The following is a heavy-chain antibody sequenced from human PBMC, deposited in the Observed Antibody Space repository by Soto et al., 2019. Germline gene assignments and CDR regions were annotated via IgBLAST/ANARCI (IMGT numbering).Heavy chain of an antibody. V-gene: IGHV3-74*03. Sequence: EVQLVESGGALVQPGGSLRLSCAASGFTFSNYWIHWVRQVPGKGLVWVSRINSDGSSTTYADSVRGRFTISRDNAKNMVYLQLNSLRLGDTAVFYCARSLGICYYGSGSYGYYGLDVWGQGTTVTVSS. CDR2: INSDGSST. D-gene: IGHD3-10*01. J-gene: IGHJ6*02. CDR3: ARSLGICYYGSGSYGYYGLDV. CDR1: GFTFSNYW.